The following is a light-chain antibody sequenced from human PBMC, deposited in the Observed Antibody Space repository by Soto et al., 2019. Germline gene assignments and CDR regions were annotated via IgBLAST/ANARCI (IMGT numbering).Light chain of an antibody. CDR3: QQHNNWPLT. V-gene: IGKV3-15*01. Sequence: EIVMTQSPATLSVSPGERATLSCRASQSVSSNLACYQQKPGQAPRLLMYWISTRATGIPARFSGRGTGTEFALTISSLQSEDFAIYYCQQHNNWPLTFGGGTKVEIK. J-gene: IGKJ4*01. CDR2: WIS. CDR1: QSVSSN.